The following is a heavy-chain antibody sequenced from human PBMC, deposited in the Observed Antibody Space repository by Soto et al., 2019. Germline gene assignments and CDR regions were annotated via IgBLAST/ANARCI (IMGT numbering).Heavy chain of an antibody. Sequence: SETLSLTCTVSGGSISSGGYYWSWIRQHPGKGLEWIGEINHSGSTNYNPSLKSRVTISVDTSKNQFSLKLSSVTAADTAVYYCARGFIVVVPAATSEGPRFDPWGQGTLVTVS. CDR3: ARGFIVVVPAATSEGPRFDP. D-gene: IGHD2-2*01. V-gene: IGHV4-31*03. J-gene: IGHJ5*02. CDR1: GGSISSGGYY. CDR2: INHSGST.